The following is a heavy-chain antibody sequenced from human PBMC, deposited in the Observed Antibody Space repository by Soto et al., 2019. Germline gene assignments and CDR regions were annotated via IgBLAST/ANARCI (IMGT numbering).Heavy chain of an antibody. V-gene: IGHV3-33*01. Sequence: GGSLRLSCAASGFTFSSYGMHWVRQAPGKGLEWVAVIWYDGSNKYYADSVKGRFTISRDNSKNTLYLQMNSLRAEDTAVYYCAVIHYYDSSGFDYWGQGTLVTVSS. CDR1: GFTFSSYG. CDR2: IWYDGSNK. CDR3: AVIHYYDSSGFDY. D-gene: IGHD3-22*01. J-gene: IGHJ4*02.